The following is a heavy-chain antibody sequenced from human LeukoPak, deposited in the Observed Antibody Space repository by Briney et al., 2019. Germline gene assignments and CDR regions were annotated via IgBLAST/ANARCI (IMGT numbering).Heavy chain of an antibody. CDR1: AGSISSYY. CDR3: ARGTSFSITMVRGVIRPTGWFDP. J-gene: IGHJ5*02. Sequence: SETLSLTCTVSAGSISSYYWNWIRQPPGKGLEWIGYIYYSGITNYNPSLKSRVTISVGTSKSQFSLKLSSVTAADTAVYYCARGTSFSITMVRGVIRPTGWFDPWGQGTLVTVSS. V-gene: IGHV4-59*12. D-gene: IGHD3-10*01. CDR2: IYYSGIT.